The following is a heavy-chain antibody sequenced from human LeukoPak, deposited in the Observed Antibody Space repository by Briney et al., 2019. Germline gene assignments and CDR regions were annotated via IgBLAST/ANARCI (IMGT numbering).Heavy chain of an antibody. CDR1: GYTFTSFA. J-gene: IGHJ4*02. Sequence: ASVKVSCKASGYTFTSFAIHWERQAPGQRLEWMGWINGGDGDTKYLQNFQGRVTITRDTSASTSYMELSSLTSEDTAVYYCAIPDYGDYWGQGTLVTVSS. V-gene: IGHV1-3*01. CDR2: INGGDGDT. CDR3: AIPDYGDY.